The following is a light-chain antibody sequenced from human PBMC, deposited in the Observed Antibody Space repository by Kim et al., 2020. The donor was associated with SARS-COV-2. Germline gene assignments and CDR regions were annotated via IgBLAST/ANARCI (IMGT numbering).Light chain of an antibody. V-gene: IGKV3-20*01. CDR3: QHYGSSPWT. J-gene: IGKJ1*01. Sequence: SPGERATLSCRASQSISSSFLAWYQQKPGQAPMLLIYAASNRATGIPGRFSGSSSGTVFTLSISRLEPEDFAVYYCQHYGSSPWTFGQGTKVDIK. CDR1: QSISSSF. CDR2: AAS.